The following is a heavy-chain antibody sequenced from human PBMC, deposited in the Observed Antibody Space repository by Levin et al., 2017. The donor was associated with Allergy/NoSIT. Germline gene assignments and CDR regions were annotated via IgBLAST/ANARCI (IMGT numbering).Heavy chain of an antibody. V-gene: IGHV3-33*01. D-gene: IGHD6-13*01. CDR1: GFTFSSYG. CDR2: IWYDGSNK. Sequence: GGSLRLSCAASGFTFSSYGMHWVRQAPGKGLEWVAVIWYDGSNKYYADSVKGRFTISRDNSKNTLYLQMNSLRAEDTAVYYCASDLDSSSSLQHWGQGTLVTVSS. J-gene: IGHJ1*01. CDR3: ASDLDSSSSLQH.